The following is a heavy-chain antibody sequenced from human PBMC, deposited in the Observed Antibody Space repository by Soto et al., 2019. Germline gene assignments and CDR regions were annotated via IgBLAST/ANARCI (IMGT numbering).Heavy chain of an antibody. CDR2: LNPNSGNT. CDR1: GYMFSTYD. CDR3: ARDHRYNWNDEGWFDP. D-gene: IGHD1-20*01. J-gene: IGHJ5*02. Sequence: QVQLVQSGAEVKKPGASVKVSCKASGYMFSTYDINWVRQAPGQGLEWMGWLNPNSGNTGYAQKFKGRVTMNRNTSINTAYMELSSLGSDDTAVYYCARDHRYNWNDEGWFDPWGQGTLVTVSS. V-gene: IGHV1-8*01.